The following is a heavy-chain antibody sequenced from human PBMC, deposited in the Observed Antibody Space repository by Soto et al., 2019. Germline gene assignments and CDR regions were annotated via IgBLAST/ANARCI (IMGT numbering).Heavy chain of an antibody. CDR2: IAYSGST. Sequence: SETLSLTCTVSGGSISSSSYYWGWIRQPPGKGLEWIGSIAYSGSTYYNPSLKGRVTISVDTSKNQFSLKLSSVTAADTALYYCARGLHYYDSTTYYPPWAFDLWGQGTMVTVSS. V-gene: IGHV4-39*07. D-gene: IGHD3-22*01. J-gene: IGHJ3*01. CDR3: ARGLHYYDSTTYYPPWAFDL. CDR1: GGSISSSSYY.